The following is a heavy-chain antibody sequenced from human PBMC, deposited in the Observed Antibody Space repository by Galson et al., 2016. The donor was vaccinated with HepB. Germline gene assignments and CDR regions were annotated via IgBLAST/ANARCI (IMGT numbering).Heavy chain of an antibody. V-gene: IGHV4-39*01. J-gene: IGHJ4*02. Sequence: SETLSLTCSVSGGSISSSAYWGWIRQPPGKGLEWIANIHYSGSIDYKSSPKSRVTISLDKFKNQFSLKLNSVTAADTAFYYCARPRDYGFDNWGQGTLVTVYS. CDR2: IHYSGSI. D-gene: IGHD4-17*01. CDR3: ARPRDYGFDN. CDR1: GGSISSSAY.